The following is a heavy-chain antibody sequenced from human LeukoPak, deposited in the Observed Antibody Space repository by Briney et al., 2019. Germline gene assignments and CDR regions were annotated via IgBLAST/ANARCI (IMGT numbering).Heavy chain of an antibody. CDR3: ARADYYYYYMDV. Sequence: SQTLSLTCTVSGGSISSGSYYWSWIRQPAGKGLEWIGRIYTSGSTNYNPSLKSRVTISVDTSKNQFSLKLSSVTAADTAVYYCARADYYYYYMDVWGKGTTVTVSS. J-gene: IGHJ6*03. CDR2: IYTSGST. CDR1: GGSISSGSYY. V-gene: IGHV4-61*02.